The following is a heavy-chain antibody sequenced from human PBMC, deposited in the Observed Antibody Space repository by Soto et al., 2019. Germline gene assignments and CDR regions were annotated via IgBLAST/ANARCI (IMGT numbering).Heavy chain of an antibody. D-gene: IGHD6-13*01. J-gene: IGHJ6*02. CDR1: GFAFRNSW. CDR3: ARDSYSSSWYGHYYYYYGMDV. CDR2: IYSGGST. Sequence: PGGSLRLSCAASGFAFRNSWMNWVRQAPGKGLEWVSVIYSGGSTYYADSVKGRFTISRDNSKNTLYLQMNSLRAEDTAVYYCARDSYSSSWYGHYYYYYGMDVWGQGTTVTVSS. V-gene: IGHV3-53*01.